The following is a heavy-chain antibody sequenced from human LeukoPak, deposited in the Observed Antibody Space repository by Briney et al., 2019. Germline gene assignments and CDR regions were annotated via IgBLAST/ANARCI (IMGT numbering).Heavy chain of an antibody. V-gene: IGHV4-30-4*08. J-gene: IGHJ6*02. CDR2: IYYSGGT. D-gene: IGHD1-1*01. CDR3: ARGWYNWNDAEYYGMDV. Sequence: SETLSLTCTVSGGSISSGDYYWSWIRQPPGKGLEWIGYIYYSGGTYYNPSLKSRVTISVDTSKNQFSLKLSSVTAADTAVYYCARGWYNWNDAEYYGMDVWGQGTTVTVSS. CDR1: GGSISSGDYY.